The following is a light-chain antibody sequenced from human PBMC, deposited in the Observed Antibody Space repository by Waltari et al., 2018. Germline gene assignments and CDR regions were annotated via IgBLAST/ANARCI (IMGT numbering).Light chain of an antibody. CDR3: AAWDNSLNGLYV. CDR2: SND. V-gene: IGLV1-44*01. J-gene: IGLJ1*01. Sequence: QSVLTQPPSASGTPGQRITISCSGSNSNIGSNVVDWYQQLPGTAPKLVTHSNDQRPSGVPDRFSGSKSGSSASLAISGLQSEDEADYHCAAWDNSLNGLYVFGTGTKVTVL. CDR1: NSNIGSNV.